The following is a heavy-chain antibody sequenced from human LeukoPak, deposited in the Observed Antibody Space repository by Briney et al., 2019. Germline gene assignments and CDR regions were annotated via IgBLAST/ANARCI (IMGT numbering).Heavy chain of an antibody. CDR2: IYSSGST. J-gene: IGHJ5*02. CDR1: GGSINSYY. CDR3: ARVQYLRTYWFDP. D-gene: IGHD2-2*01. Sequence: SETLSLTCTVSGGSINSYYWSWIRQPAGKGLEWIGRIYSSGSTTYNPSLKSRVTMSVDASKNQFSLRLSSVTAADTAVYYCARVQYLRTYWFDPWGQGTLVTVSS. V-gene: IGHV4-4*07.